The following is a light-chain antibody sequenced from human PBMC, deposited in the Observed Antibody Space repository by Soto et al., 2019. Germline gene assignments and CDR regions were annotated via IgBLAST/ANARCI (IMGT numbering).Light chain of an antibody. V-gene: IGKV3-11*01. CDR3: QQRINWPRT. Sequence: EIVLTQSPATLSSSPGERATLSCRASQSVSSYLAWYQQKPGQAPRLLIYDASDRATGIPARFSGSGSGTDSTLTISSLEPEDFAVYYCQQRINWPRTFGQGTKVEIK. CDR1: QSVSSY. J-gene: IGKJ1*01. CDR2: DAS.